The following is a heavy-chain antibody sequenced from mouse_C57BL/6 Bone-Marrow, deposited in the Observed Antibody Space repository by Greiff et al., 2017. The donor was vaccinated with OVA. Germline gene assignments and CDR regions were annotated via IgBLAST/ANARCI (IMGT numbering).Heavy chain of an antibody. J-gene: IGHJ1*03. CDR1: GFTFSDYY. V-gene: IGHV5-16*01. CDR3: ARYGYENFDV. Sequence: EVKLMESEGGLVQPGSSMKLSCTASGFTFSDYYMAWVRQVPEKGLEWVANINYDGSSTYYLDSLKSRFIISRDNAKNILYLQMSSLKSEDTATYYCARYGYENFDVWGTGTTVTVSS. CDR2: INYDGSST. D-gene: IGHD2-2*01.